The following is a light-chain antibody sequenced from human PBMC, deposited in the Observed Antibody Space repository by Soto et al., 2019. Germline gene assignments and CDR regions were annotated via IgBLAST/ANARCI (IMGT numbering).Light chain of an antibody. CDR1: QSISGW. J-gene: IGKJ1*01. CDR2: DAS. V-gene: IGKV1-5*01. Sequence: DTQMTQSTSTLSASVGDRVTITCRASQSISGWLAWYQQQPRKAPKLLIYDASRLESGVPSRFRGGGSGTEFTLTISSLQPDDSATYYCQQYNTYSRTFGQGTKVEIK. CDR3: QQYNTYSRT.